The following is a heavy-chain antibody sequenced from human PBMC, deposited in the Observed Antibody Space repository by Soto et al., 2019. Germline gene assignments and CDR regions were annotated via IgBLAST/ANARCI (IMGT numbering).Heavy chain of an antibody. CDR3: ARGRGRYSSGWSWFDP. Sequence: SETLSLTCCVSGWTTRSPDWWTWVRQPPGKGLEWIGEIFQSGSTNYTPSLESRVTISVDKSKNQFSLTLTSVTAADTAVYFRARGRGRYSSGWSWFDPWGQGILVTVSS. V-gene: IGHV4-4*02. J-gene: IGHJ5*02. D-gene: IGHD6-19*01. CDR2: IFQSGST. CDR1: GWTTRSPDW.